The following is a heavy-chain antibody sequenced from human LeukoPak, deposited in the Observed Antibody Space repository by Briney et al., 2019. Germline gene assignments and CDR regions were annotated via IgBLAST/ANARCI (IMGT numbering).Heavy chain of an antibody. V-gene: IGHV4-34*01. J-gene: IGHJ4*02. CDR3: ARRFRYDFWSGYPYFDY. CDR2: INHSGST. Sequence: PSETLSLTCAVYGGSFSGYYWSWIRQPPGKGLEWIGEINHSGSTNYNPSLKSRVTISVDTSKNQFSLKLSSVTAADTAVYYCARRFRYDFWSGYPYFDYWGQGTLVTVSS. D-gene: IGHD3-3*01. CDR1: GGSFSGYY.